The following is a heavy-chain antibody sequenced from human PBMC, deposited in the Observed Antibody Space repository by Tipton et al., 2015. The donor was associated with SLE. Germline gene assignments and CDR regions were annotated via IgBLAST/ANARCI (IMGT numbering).Heavy chain of an antibody. CDR1: GGSISSYY. Sequence: TLSLTCTVSGGSISSYYWSWIRQPPGKGLEWIGYIYYSGSTNYNPSLEGRVTISVDTSKNQFSLKLSSVTAADTAVYYCARSSIAARGGFDYWGQGTLVTVSS. CDR2: IYYSGST. CDR3: ARSSIAARGGFDY. D-gene: IGHD6-6*01. J-gene: IGHJ4*02. V-gene: IGHV4-59*01.